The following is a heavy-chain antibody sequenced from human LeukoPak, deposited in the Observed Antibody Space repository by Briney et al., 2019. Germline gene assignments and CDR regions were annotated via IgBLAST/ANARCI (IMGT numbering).Heavy chain of an antibody. V-gene: IGHV6-1*01. D-gene: IGHD1-26*01. CDR1: GDSLSSNSAA. CDR2: TYYRANLYN. CDR3: ARGTVGATHLTFDY. J-gene: IGHJ4*02. Sequence: SQPLSLTCALSGDSLSSNSAAWNWIRQSPSGGLEWLGRTYYRANLYNDYAVSVKSRITINPDTSKNQSSMPLNPVTPEDTAVYYCARGTVGATHLTFDYWGQGTLVTVSS.